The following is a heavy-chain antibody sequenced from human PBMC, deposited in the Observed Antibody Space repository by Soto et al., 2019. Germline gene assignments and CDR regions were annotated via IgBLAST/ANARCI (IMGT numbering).Heavy chain of an antibody. CDR1: GYTFTSYG. V-gene: IGHV1-18*01. Sequence: QVQLVQSGAEVKKPGASVKVSCKASGYTFTSYGISWVRQDPGQGLEWMGWISAYNGNTNYAQKLQGRVTMTTDTSTSTAYMELRSLSSDDTAVYYCARDSADYDFWSGYYTEAFDIWGQGTMVTVSS. J-gene: IGHJ3*02. CDR2: ISAYNGNT. CDR3: ARDSADYDFWSGYYTEAFDI. D-gene: IGHD3-3*01.